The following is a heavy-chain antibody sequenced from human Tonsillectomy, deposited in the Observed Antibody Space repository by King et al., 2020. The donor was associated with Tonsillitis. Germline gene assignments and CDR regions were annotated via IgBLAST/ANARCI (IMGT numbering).Heavy chain of an antibody. CDR2: ISYDGRSK. Sequence: VQLVESGGGVVKPGRSLRLSCAASGLTFSSYGMHWVRQAPGKGLGWGAVISYDGRSKYYVDSVKGRFTISRDNSKNKLYLQMNSLRAEDTAVYYCARDRDDYIFDYWGQGTLVTVSS. J-gene: IGHJ4*02. CDR3: ARDRDDYIFDY. D-gene: IGHD4/OR15-4a*01. V-gene: IGHV3-33*05. CDR1: GLTFSSYG.